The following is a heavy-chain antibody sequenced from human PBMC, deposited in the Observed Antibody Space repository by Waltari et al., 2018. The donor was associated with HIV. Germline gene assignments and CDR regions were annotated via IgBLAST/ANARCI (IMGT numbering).Heavy chain of an antibody. D-gene: IGHD6-6*01. CDR1: GGSISSYY. CDR2: IYYSGST. V-gene: IGHV4-59*08. Sequence: QVQLQESGPGLVKPSETLSLTCTVSGGSISSYYWSWIRQPPGKGLEWIGYIYYSGSTNDNPSLKSRVTISVDTSKNQFSLKLSSVTAADTAVYYCARRVASSSPDGSSYFDYWGQGTLVTVSS. CDR3: ARRVASSSPDGSSYFDY. J-gene: IGHJ4*02.